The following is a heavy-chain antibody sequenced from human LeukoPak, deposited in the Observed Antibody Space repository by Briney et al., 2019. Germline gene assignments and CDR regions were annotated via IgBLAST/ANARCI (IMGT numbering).Heavy chain of an antibody. J-gene: IGHJ5*01. CDR1: GFTFSTYA. CDR3: AKDRIIVIPGPYSWLDS. D-gene: IGHD1-26*01. V-gene: IGHV3-23*01. CDR2: ISGTGGST. Sequence: GGSLRLSCAASGFTFSTYAMTWVRQAPGKGLEWVSLISGTGGSTYYADSVKGRFTISRDNSKNTLYLQMNSLRAEDTALYFCAKDRIIVIPGPYSWLDSWGQGALVTVSS.